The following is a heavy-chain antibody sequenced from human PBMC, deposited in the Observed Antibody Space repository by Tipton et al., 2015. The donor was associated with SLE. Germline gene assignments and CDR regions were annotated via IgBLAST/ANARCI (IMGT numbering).Heavy chain of an antibody. CDR2: IYYSGST. Sequence: TLSLTCTVSGGSISSSSYYWGWIRQPPGKGLGWIGSIYYSGSTYYNPSLKSRVTISVDTSKNQFSLKLSSVTAADTAVYYCARWRERGPVGYSSGSRGDAFDIWGQGTMVTVSS. CDR3: ARWRERGPVGYSSGSRGDAFDI. CDR1: GGSISSSSYY. J-gene: IGHJ3*02. D-gene: IGHD6-19*01. V-gene: IGHV4-39*07.